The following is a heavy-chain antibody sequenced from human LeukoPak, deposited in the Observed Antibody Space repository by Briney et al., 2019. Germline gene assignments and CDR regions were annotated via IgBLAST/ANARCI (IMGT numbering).Heavy chain of an antibody. V-gene: IGHV4-34*01. D-gene: IGHD3-3*01. CDR1: GGSISNYY. J-gene: IGHJ4*02. Sequence: SETLSLTCTVSGGSISNYYWSWIRQPPGKGLEWIGEINHSGSTNYNPSLKSRVTISVDTSKNQFSLKLSSVTAADTAVYYCARGVTYYDFWSGYQYYFDYWGQGTLVTVSS. CDR3: ARGVTYYDFWSGYQYYFDY. CDR2: INHSGST.